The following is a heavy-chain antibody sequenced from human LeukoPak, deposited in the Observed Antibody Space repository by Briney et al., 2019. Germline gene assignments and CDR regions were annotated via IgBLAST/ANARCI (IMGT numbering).Heavy chain of an antibody. CDR3: ARRDVVVPAAMVTFDP. J-gene: IGHJ5*02. V-gene: IGHV1-8*01. CDR2: MNPNSGNT. Sequence: ASVKVSCKASGYTFTSYDINWVRQATGQGLEWMEWMNPNSGNTGYAQKFQGRVTMTRNTSISTAYMELSSLRSEDTAVYYCARRDVVVPAAMVTFDPWGQGTLVTVSS. CDR1: GYTFTSYD. D-gene: IGHD2-2*01.